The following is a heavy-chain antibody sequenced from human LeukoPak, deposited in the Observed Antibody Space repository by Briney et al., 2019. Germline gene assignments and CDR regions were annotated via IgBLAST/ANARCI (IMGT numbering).Heavy chain of an antibody. CDR2: INHSGST. J-gene: IGHJ4*02. V-gene: IGHV4-34*01. CDR3: VRHSGWYFGY. CDR1: GGSFSGYY. D-gene: IGHD6-19*01. Sequence: PSETLSLSCAVYGGSFSGYYWSWIRQPPGKGLEWIGEINHSGSTNYNPSLESRVIISLDGSKNLLSLELSSVTAADTAVYYCVRHSGWYFGYWGQRTLVTVSS.